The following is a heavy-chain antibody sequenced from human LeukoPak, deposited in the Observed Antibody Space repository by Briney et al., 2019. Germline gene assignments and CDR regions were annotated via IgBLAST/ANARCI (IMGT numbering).Heavy chain of an antibody. D-gene: IGHD1-26*01. CDR2: IYPGDSDT. CDR3: ARQSVGATGGFDY. Sequence: GESLKMSCKGSGYRFTTYWIGWVRQMPGKGLEWMGIIYPGDSDTRYSPAFQGQVTISADKSISTAYLQWSSLKASDTAIYYCARQSVGATGGFDYWGQGTLVTVSS. J-gene: IGHJ4*02. V-gene: IGHV5-51*01. CDR1: GYRFTTYW.